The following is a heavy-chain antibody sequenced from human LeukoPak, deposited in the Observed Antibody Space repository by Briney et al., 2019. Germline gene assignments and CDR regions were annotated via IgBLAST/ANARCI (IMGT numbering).Heavy chain of an antibody. CDR2: IYHSGST. D-gene: IGHD1-26*01. CDR1: GGSISSSNW. CDR3: ARVPTSIVGATTPDAFDI. V-gene: IGHV4-4*02. Sequence: PSGTLSLTCAVSGGSISSSNWWSWVRQPPGKGLEWIGEIYHSGSTNYNPSLKSRVTISVDKSKNQFSLKLSSVAAADTAVYYCARVPTSIVGATTPDAFDIWGQGTMVTVSS. J-gene: IGHJ3*02.